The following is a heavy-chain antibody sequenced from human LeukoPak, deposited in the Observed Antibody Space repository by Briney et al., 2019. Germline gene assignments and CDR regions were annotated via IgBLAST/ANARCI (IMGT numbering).Heavy chain of an antibody. CDR3: VKKRGYSYGYNYFDY. CDR2: ISSNGGST. D-gene: IGHD5-18*01. V-gene: IGHV3-64D*06. CDR1: GFTFSSYA. Sequence: GGSLRLSCSASGFTFSSYAMHWVRQAPGKGLEYVSAISSNGGSTYYADSVKGRFTISRDNSKNTLYLQMSSLRAEDTAVYYYVKKRGYSYGYNYFDYWGQGTLVTVSS. J-gene: IGHJ4*02.